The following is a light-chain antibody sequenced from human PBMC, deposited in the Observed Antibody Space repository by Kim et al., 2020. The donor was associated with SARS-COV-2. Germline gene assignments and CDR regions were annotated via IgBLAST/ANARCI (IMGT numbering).Light chain of an antibody. CDR1: SIDVGDYDY. Sequence: GQSVTLSCTGTSIDVGDYDYVSWYQQHPGKAPHLLIYDVSPPPSGVPDRFSGSKSDNTASLTIYGLQTEDEAAYYCWSYAGRYTLVFGGGTQLTVL. J-gene: IGLJ2*01. CDR2: DVS. V-gene: IGLV2-11*03. CDR3: WSYAGRYTLV.